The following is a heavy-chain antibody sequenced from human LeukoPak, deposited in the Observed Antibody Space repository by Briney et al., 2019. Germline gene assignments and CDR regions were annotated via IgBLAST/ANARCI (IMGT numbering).Heavy chain of an antibody. CDR1: GFTFSSYS. J-gene: IGHJ3*02. Sequence: PGGSLRLSCAASGFTFSSYSMNWVRQAPGKGLEWVSSISSNSSYIYYADSVKGRFTISRDNAKKSLYLQMNSLRAEDTAVYYCATPPLGHDSSRGDDAFDIWGQGTMVTVSS. CDR2: ISSNSSYI. CDR3: ATPPLGHDSSRGDDAFDI. V-gene: IGHV3-21*01. D-gene: IGHD3-22*01.